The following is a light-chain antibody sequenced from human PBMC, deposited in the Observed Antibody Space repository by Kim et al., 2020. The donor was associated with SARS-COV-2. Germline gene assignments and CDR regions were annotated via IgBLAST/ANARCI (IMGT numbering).Light chain of an antibody. V-gene: IGLV3-19*01. CDR2: GKN. CDR3: NSRDSSGNLYV. Sequence: SSELTQDPAVSVALGQTVSFTCQGDSLRTYYAGWYQQNPGQAPVLVIYGKNNRPSGIPDRFSGSSSGDTASLTITGAQAEDEADYYCNSRDSSGNLYVFGTGTKVTVL. J-gene: IGLJ1*01. CDR1: SLRTYY.